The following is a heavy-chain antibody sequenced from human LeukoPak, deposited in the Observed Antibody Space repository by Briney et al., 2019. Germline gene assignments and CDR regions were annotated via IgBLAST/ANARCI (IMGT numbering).Heavy chain of an antibody. V-gene: IGHV3-21*01. J-gene: IGHJ4*02. CDR3: ASSVWGSYRYFDY. CDR2: ISSSSSSI. D-gene: IGHD3-16*02. CDR1: GFTLSSYS. Sequence: PGGSLRLSCAASGFTLSSYSMNWVRQAPGKGLEWVSSISSSSSSIYYADSVKGRFTISRDNAKNSLYLQMNILRAEDTAVYYCASSVWGSYRYFDYWGQGTLVTVSS.